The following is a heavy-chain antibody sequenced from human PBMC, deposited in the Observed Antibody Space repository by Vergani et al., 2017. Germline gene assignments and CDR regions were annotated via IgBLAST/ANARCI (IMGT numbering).Heavy chain of an antibody. J-gene: IGHJ4*02. CDR3: AGARSIAAAGGHPSPTYYFDY. Sequence: QVQLVQSGAEVKKPGASVKVSCKASGYTFTSYGISWVRQAPGQGLEWMGWISAYNGNTNYAQKLQGRVTMTTDTSTSTAYMELRGLRSDDTAVYYCAGARSIAAAGGHPSPTYYFDYWGQGTLVTVSS. CDR2: ISAYNGNT. CDR1: GYTFTSYG. V-gene: IGHV1-18*01. D-gene: IGHD6-13*01.